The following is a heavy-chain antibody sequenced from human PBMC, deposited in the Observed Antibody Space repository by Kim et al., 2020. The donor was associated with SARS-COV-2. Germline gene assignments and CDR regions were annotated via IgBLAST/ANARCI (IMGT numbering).Heavy chain of an antibody. CDR3: ARAPTMLMVSSPLDY. CDR2: ISNNGGST. Sequence: GGSLRLSCEASGFTFSSYTLHWVRQAPGKGLEYISAISNNGGSTYYANSVKGRFTISRDNSKSTLYLQMGSLRAEDMAVYYCARAPTMLMVSSPLDYWGQGTLVTVSS. V-gene: IGHV3-64*01. D-gene: IGHD2-8*01. CDR1: GFTFSSYT. J-gene: IGHJ4*02.